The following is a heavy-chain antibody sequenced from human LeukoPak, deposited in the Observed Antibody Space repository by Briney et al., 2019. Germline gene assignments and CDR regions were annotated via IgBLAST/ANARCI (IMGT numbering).Heavy chain of an antibody. D-gene: IGHD2-2*01. CDR3: AKDRRYQLLSFDY. V-gene: IGHV3-30*02. J-gene: IGHJ4*02. CDR2: IRYDGSNK. CDR1: GFTFSSYG. Sequence: GGSLRLSCAASGFTFSSYGMHWVRQAPGKGLEWVAFIRYDGSNKYYADSVKGRFTISRDNSKNTLYLQMNSLRAEDTAVYYCAKDRRYQLLSFDYWGQGTLVTVSS.